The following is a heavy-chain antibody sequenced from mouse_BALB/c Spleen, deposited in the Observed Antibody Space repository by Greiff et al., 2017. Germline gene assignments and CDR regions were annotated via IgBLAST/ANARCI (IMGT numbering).Heavy chain of an antibody. J-gene: IGHJ3*01. CDR2: IWGDGST. D-gene: IGHD2-14*01. CDR3: ARDYRYDGPWFAY. CDR1: GFSLTGYG. V-gene: IGHV2-6-7*01. Sequence: VQLVESGPGLVAPSQSLSITCTVSGFSLTGYGVNWVRQPPGKGLEWLGMIWGDGSTDYNSALKSRLSISKDNSKSQVFLKMNSLQTDDTARYYCARDYRYDGPWFAYWGQGTLVTVSA.